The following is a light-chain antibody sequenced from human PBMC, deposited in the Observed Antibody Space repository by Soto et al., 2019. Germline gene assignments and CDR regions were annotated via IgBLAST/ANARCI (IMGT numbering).Light chain of an antibody. Sequence: QSVLTQPASVSGSPRQSITISCTGTNSDVGSYNLVSWFQQHPGKAPKLVIYEVTKRPSGVSDRFSGSKSGNTASLTISGLQAEDEADYYCSSYTSKSSLIFG. CDR3: SSYTSKSSLI. V-gene: IGLV2-14*02. CDR1: NSDVGSYNL. J-gene: IGLJ2*01. CDR2: EVT.